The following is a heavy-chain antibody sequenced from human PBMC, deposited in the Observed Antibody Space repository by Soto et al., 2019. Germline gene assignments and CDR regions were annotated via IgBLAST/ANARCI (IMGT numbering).Heavy chain of an antibody. J-gene: IGHJ5*01. CDR2: TYHSGST. V-gene: IGHV4-30-2*01. Sequence: SETLSLTCAVSGGSISSGGYSWSWIRQPPGKGLEWIGYTYHSGSTYYNPSLKSRVTISVDTSKNQFSLKLSSVTAADTAVYYCARLIGDSWLDSWGQGTLVTVSS. CDR3: ARLIGDSWLDS. D-gene: IGHD2-8*01. CDR1: GGSISSGGYS.